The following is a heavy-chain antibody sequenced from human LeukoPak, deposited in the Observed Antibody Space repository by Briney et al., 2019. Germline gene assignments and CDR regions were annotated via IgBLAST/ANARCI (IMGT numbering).Heavy chain of an antibody. CDR3: ARDYSSTSEVLVDWFDP. V-gene: IGHV1-2*02. CDR1: GYTFTGYY. Sequence: ASVKVSCKASGYTFTGYYMHWVRQAPGQGLEWMGWINPNSGGTNYAQKFQGRVTMTRDTSISTAYMELSRLRSDDTAVYYCARDYSSTSEVLVDWFDPWGQGTLVTVSS. CDR2: INPNSGGT. J-gene: IGHJ5*02. D-gene: IGHD2-2*01.